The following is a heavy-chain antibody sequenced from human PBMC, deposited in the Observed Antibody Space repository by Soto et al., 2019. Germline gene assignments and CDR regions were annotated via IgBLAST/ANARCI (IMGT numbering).Heavy chain of an antibody. CDR2: IYPGDSDT. Sequence: PGESLKISCKGSGYSFTSYWIGWVRQMPGKGLEWMGIIYPGDSDTRYSPSFQGQVTISADKSISTAYLQWSSLKASDTAMYYCARLGLSTGYSSGWYMFDYWGQGTLVTVSS. V-gene: IGHV5-51*01. D-gene: IGHD6-19*01. CDR3: ARLGLSTGYSSGWYMFDY. J-gene: IGHJ4*02. CDR1: GYSFTSYW.